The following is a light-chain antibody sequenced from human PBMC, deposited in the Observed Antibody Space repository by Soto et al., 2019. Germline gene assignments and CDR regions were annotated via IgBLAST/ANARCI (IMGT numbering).Light chain of an antibody. J-gene: IGKJ5*01. V-gene: IGKV1-39*01. CDR2: AAS. Sequence: DMQMTQSPSSVSASVGERVTIACRASQSISSYLNWYQQKPGKAPKLLIYAASSLQSGVPSRFSGSGSGTDFTLTISSLQPEDFATYYCQQSYSTPITCGQGTRLEIK. CDR3: QQSYSTPIT. CDR1: QSISSY.